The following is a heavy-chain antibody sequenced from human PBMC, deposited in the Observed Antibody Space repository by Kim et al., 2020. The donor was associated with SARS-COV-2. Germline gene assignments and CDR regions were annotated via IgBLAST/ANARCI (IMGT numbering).Heavy chain of an antibody. Sequence: GGSLRLSCAASGFTFDDYTMHWVRQAPGKGLEWVSLISWDGGSTYYADSVKGRFTISRDNSKDSLYLQMNSLRTEDTALYYCAKDYKRGGSYHPPSYGMDVWGQGTTVTVSS. D-gene: IGHD1-26*01. CDR3: AKDYKRGGSYHPPSYGMDV. CDR1: GFTFDDYT. CDR2: ISWDGGST. V-gene: IGHV3-43*01. J-gene: IGHJ6*02.